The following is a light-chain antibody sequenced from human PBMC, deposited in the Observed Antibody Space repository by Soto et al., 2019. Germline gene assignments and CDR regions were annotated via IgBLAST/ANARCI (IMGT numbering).Light chain of an antibody. V-gene: IGKV1-5*01. CDR3: QQYNSYSQT. CDR2: DAS. CDR1: QSINRW. J-gene: IGKJ1*01. Sequence: IQMTQSPSTLSASIVYTFTITCRVSQSINRWLAWYQQKPGEAPKLLIYDASSLESGVPSRFSGSGSGTEFTLTISSLQPDDFATYYCQQYNSYSQTFGQGTKVDI.